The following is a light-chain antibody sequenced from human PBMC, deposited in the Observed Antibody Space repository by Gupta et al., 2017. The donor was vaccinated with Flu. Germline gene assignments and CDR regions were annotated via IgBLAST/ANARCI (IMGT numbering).Light chain of an antibody. CDR1: QSVSSSY. J-gene: IGKJ5*01. Sequence: EIVLTQSPGTLSWSPGERATLSCRASQSVSSSYLAWYQQKPGQAPRLLIYGASSRATGIPDRFSGSGSGTDFTLTLSRLEPEDFAVYYCQQYGSSTLTFGQGTRLEIK. V-gene: IGKV3-20*01. CDR2: GAS. CDR3: QQYGSSTLT.